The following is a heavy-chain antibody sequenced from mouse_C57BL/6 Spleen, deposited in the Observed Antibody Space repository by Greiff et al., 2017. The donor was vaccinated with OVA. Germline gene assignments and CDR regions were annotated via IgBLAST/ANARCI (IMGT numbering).Heavy chain of an antibody. Sequence: EVKLVESGEGLVKPGGSLKLSCAASGFTFSSYAMSWVRQTPEKRLEWVAYISSGGDYIYYADTVKGRFTISRDNARNTLYLQLSSLKSEDTAMYYCTREENYSNIWYFDVWGTGTTVTVSS. J-gene: IGHJ1*03. V-gene: IGHV5-9-1*02. CDR1: GFTFSSYA. D-gene: IGHD2-5*01. CDR2: ISSGGDYI. CDR3: TREENYSNIWYFDV.